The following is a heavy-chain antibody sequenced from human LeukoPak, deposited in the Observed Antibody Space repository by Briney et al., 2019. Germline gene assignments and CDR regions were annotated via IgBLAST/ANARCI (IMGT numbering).Heavy chain of an antibody. CDR1: GFTFSSYG. CDR2: ISYDGSNK. V-gene: IGHV3-30*18. Sequence: GGSLRLSCAASGFTFSSYGMHWVRQAPGKGLEWVAVISYDGSNKYYADSVKGRFTISRDNSKNTLYLQMNSLRAEDTAVYYCAKSARYCSSTSCHILDYVGMDVWGQGTTVTVSS. D-gene: IGHD2-2*01. CDR3: AKSARYCSSTSCHILDYVGMDV. J-gene: IGHJ6*02.